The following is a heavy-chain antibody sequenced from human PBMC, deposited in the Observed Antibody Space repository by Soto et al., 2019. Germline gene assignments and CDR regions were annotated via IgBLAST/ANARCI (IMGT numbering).Heavy chain of an antibody. Sequence: PWWSXRLSCASSGFTFINYAMSLVRQAPGKGLEWVSSITGSGDYTYYADSVKGQFTISRDNSKNTIYLQMNSMRAEDTAVYYCATARYYDSAGYLYYFEYWGQGTLVTVSS. V-gene: IGHV3-23*01. J-gene: IGHJ4*02. CDR2: ITGSGDYT. CDR1: GFTFINYA. CDR3: ATARYYDSAGYLYYFEY. D-gene: IGHD3-22*01.